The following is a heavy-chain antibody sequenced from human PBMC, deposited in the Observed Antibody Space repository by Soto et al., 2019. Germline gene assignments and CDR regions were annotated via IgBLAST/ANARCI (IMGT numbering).Heavy chain of an antibody. Sequence: GASVKVSCKASGGTFSSYAISWVRQAPGQGLEWMGGIIPIFGTANYAQKFQGRVTITADESASTAYMELSSLRSEDTAVYYCARDKRRYSGSYYSRYFDYWGQGTLVTVSS. V-gene: IGHV1-69*13. CDR3: ARDKRRYSGSYYSRYFDY. D-gene: IGHD1-26*01. CDR2: IIPIFGTA. CDR1: GGTFSSYA. J-gene: IGHJ4*02.